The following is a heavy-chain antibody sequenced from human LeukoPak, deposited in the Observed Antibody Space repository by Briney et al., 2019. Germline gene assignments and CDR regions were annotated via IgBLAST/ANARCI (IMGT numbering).Heavy chain of an antibody. CDR3: AKVTSAVTFQPYFDY. CDR1: GFTFDDYA. Sequence: PGRSLRLSCAASGFTFDDYAMHWVRQAPGKGLEWVSGISWNSGSIGYADSVKGRFTISRDNAKNSLYLQMNSLRAEDTALYYCAKVTSAVTFQPYFDYWGQGTLVTVSP. J-gene: IGHJ4*02. CDR2: ISWNSGSI. D-gene: IGHD4-17*01. V-gene: IGHV3-9*01.